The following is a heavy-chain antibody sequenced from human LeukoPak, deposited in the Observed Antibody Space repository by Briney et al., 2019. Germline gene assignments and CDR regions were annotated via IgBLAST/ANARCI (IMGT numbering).Heavy chain of an antibody. J-gene: IGHJ6*02. V-gene: IGHV3-33*01. CDR2: IWYDGSNK. Sequence: GGSLRLSCAASGFTFSSYGMHWVRQAPGKGLEWVAVIWYDGSNKYYADSVKGRFTISRDNSKNTLYLQMNSLRAEDTAVYYCARGRDGYNLYYYYGMDVWGQGTTVTVSS. CDR1: GFTFSSYG. CDR3: ARGRDGYNLYYYYGMDV. D-gene: IGHD5-24*01.